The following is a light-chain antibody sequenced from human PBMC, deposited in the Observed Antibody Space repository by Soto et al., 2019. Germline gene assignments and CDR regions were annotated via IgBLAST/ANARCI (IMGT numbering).Light chain of an antibody. J-gene: IGKJ2*01. CDR3: MQVIQFPYT. CDR2: KVS. V-gene: IGKV2-24*01. CDR1: QSLVHSDGNTY. Sequence: DIVLTQTPLSSPVTLGQPASISCRSTQSLVHSDGNTYLSWLHQRPGQPPRLLLYKVSNRLSGVPYRGRGSGARTDFQLRISRVEAEDVGVEYCMQVIQFPYTRGQGTKLQI.